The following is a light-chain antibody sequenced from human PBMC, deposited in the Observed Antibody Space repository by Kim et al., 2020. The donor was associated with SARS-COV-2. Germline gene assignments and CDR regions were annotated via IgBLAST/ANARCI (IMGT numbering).Light chain of an antibody. Sequence: SYELTQPPSVSVAPGQTARITCGGDIIVSKRVHWYQQKPGQAPVVVIYYDTDRPSGIPERFSGSSSGNTATLPISRVDVGDEADYYCQVWDSGSDHPYVFGTGTKVTVL. CDR3: QVWDSGSDHPYV. CDR1: IIVSKR. V-gene: IGLV3-21*04. J-gene: IGLJ1*01. CDR2: YDT.